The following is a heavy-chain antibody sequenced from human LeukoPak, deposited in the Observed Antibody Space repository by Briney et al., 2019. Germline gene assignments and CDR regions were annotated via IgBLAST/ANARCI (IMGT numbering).Heavy chain of an antibody. CDR3: ALGAFDY. Sequence: ASVKVSCKASGYTFINYYIHWVRQAPGQGLEWMGIVNPSGNSTSHAQKLQGRVTLTMDTSTSTVYMHLSGLRSEDTALYYCALGAFDYWGQGTLVAVSS. CDR2: VNPSGNST. D-gene: IGHD3-16*01. CDR1: GYTFINYY. V-gene: IGHV1-46*01. J-gene: IGHJ4*02.